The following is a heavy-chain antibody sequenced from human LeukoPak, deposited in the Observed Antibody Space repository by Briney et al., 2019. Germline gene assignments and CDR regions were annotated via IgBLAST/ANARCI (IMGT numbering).Heavy chain of an antibody. CDR3: ARDFLGADYYDSSGYDAFDI. CDR1: GYTFTSYA. Sequence: ASVKVSCKASGYTFTSYAMNWVRQAPGQGLEWMGWINTNTGNPTYAQGFTGRFVFSLDTSVSTAYLQISSLKAEDTAVYYCARDFLGADYYDSSGYDAFDIWGQGTMVTVSS. J-gene: IGHJ3*02. CDR2: INTNTGNP. V-gene: IGHV7-4-1*02. D-gene: IGHD3-22*01.